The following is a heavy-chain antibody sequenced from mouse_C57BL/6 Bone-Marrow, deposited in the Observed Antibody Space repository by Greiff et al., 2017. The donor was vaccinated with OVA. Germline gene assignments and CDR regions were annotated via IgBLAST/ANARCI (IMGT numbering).Heavy chain of an antibody. J-gene: IGHJ3*01. V-gene: IGHV1-81*01. CDR3: ARRGWLPSY. Sequence: QVQLQQSGAELARPGASVKLSCKASGYTFTSYGISWVKQRTGQGLEWIGALYPRSGNTYYNEKFQGTAPLTADKSSSTAYMELRSLTSEDAAVYFCARRGWLPSYWGQGTLVTVSA. CDR2: LYPRSGNT. D-gene: IGHD2-3*01. CDR1: GYTFTSYG.